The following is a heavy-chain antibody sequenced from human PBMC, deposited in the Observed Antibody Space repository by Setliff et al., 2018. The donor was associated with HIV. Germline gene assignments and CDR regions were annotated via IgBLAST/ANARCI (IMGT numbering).Heavy chain of an antibody. J-gene: IGHJ3*01. V-gene: IGHV4-39*07. CDR1: GGSITSSSFY. CDR3: AREDSLVLVPAIMRGDGFDV. Sequence: ASETLSLTCTVSGGSITSSSFYWAWIRQSPGKGLEWIGSVYYTGKTKYNPSLESRLTMSMDASESQFSLTLNSVTAADTAMYYCAREDSLVLVPAIMRGDGFDVWGQGTMVT. CDR2: VYYTGKT. D-gene: IGHD2-2*01.